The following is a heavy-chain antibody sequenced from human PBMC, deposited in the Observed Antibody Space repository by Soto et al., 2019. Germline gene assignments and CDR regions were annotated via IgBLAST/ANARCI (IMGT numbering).Heavy chain of an antibody. CDR3: ARDLAAAGLGVDV. CDR1: GFTFASSA. Sequence: GASVKVSCKASGFTFASSAVQWVRQARGQRLEWIGWIVVGSGNTNYAQKFQDRVTITTDKSTSTAYMELSSLRSEDTAVYYCARDLAAAGLGVDVWGQGTTVTSP. CDR2: IVVGSGNT. J-gene: IGHJ6*02. D-gene: IGHD6-13*01. V-gene: IGHV1-58*01.